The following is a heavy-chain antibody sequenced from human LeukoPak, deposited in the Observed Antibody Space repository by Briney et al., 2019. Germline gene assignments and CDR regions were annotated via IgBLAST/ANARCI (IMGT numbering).Heavy chain of an antibody. CDR1: GFTFSSYA. J-gene: IGHJ5*02. V-gene: IGHV3-23*01. Sequence: PGGSLRLSCAASGFTFSSYAMSWVRQAPGKGLEWVSAISGSGGSTYYVDSVKGRFTISRDNSKNTLYLQMNSLRAEDTAVYYCAKDGIGYCTNGVCRYNWFDPWGQGTLVTVSS. D-gene: IGHD2-8*01. CDR2: ISGSGGST. CDR3: AKDGIGYCTNGVCRYNWFDP.